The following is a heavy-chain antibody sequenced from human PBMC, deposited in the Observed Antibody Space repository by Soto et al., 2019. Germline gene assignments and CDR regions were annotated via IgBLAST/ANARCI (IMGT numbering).Heavy chain of an antibody. CDR3: ARDRQYYHFWSGYQNEGPYGMDV. CDR1: GGSFSGYF. D-gene: IGHD3-3*02. V-gene: IGHV4-34*02. CDR2: INHSGGT. Sequence: QVQLQQWGAGLLKPSETLSLTCAVYGGSFSGYFWTWIRQAPGKGLEWIGKINHSGGTNYNSSRNSRVTISVDTSKNQFSRILSSVTAADTAVYYCARDRQYYHFWSGYQNEGPYGMDVWGQGTTVTVSS. J-gene: IGHJ6*02.